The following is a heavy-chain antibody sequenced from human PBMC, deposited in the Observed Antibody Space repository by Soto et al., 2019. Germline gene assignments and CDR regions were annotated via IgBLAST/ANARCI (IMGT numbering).Heavy chain of an antibody. Sequence: SETLSLTCTVSGDSISNNHWSWIRQPPGKDLEYIGFVYYSGGSNYNPSLKSRVTMSTDTSRNQVSLKLSSVTAADTAVYYCARAVVPATCCAFVLWGEGTVVTVSS. CDR2: VYYSGGS. J-gene: IGHJ3*01. CDR1: GDSISNNH. V-gene: IGHV4-59*01. CDR3: ARAVVPATCCAFVL.